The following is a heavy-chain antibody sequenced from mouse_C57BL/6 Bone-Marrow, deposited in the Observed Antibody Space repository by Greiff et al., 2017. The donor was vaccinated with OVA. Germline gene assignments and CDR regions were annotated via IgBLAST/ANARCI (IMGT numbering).Heavy chain of an antibody. CDR1: GYTFTSYW. CDR3: ARGERGWYFDV. J-gene: IGHJ1*03. CDR2: IDPSDSYT. Sequence: VQLQQSGAELVKPGASVKLSCKASGYTFTSYWMQWVKQRPGQGLEWIGEIDPSDSYTNYNQKFKGKATLTVDTSSSTAYMQLSSLTSEDSAVYYCARGERGWYFDVWGTGTTVTVSS. V-gene: IGHV1-50*01.